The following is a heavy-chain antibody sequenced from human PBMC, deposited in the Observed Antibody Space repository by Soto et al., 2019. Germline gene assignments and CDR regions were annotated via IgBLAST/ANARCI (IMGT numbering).Heavy chain of an antibody. CDR3: ARDLPPDGAYDYIWGSYRSEEVHFDY. J-gene: IGHJ4*02. CDR1: GFTFSSYW. CDR2: IKQDGSEK. D-gene: IGHD3-16*02. Sequence: GGSLRLSCAASGFTFSSYWMSWVRQAPGKGLEWVANIKQDGSEKYYVDSVKGRFTISRDNAKNSLYLQMNSLRAEDTAVYYCARDLPPDGAYDYIWGSYRSEEVHFDYWGQGTLVTVSS. V-gene: IGHV3-7*01.